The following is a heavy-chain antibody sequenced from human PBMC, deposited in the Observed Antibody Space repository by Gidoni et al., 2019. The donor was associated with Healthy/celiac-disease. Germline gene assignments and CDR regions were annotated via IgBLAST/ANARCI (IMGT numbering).Heavy chain of an antibody. CDR2: ISSSGSTI. J-gene: IGHJ6*02. CDR1: GFTFSSDE. V-gene: IGHV3-48*03. Sequence: EVQLVESGGGLVQPGGSLRLHCAASGFTFSSDEMNWVRQAPGKGLEWVSYISSSGSTIYYADSVKGRFTISRDNAKNSLYLQMNSLRAEDTAVYYCARDSCSSTSCYSYYGMDVWGQGTTVTVSS. D-gene: IGHD2-2*01. CDR3: ARDSCSSTSCYSYYGMDV.